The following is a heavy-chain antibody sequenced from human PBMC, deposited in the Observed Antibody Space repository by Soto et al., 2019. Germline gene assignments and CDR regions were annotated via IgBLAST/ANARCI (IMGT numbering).Heavy chain of an antibody. Sequence: LRLSCASSGCTFSSYSMNWVRQAPGKGLEWVSSISSSSSYIYYADSVKGRFTISRDNAKNSLYLQMNSLRAEDTAVYYCASSGSSSFDIWGQGTMVTVSS. CDR1: GCTFSSYS. CDR2: ISSSSSYI. J-gene: IGHJ3*02. CDR3: ASSGSSSFDI. V-gene: IGHV3-21*01. D-gene: IGHD6-13*01.